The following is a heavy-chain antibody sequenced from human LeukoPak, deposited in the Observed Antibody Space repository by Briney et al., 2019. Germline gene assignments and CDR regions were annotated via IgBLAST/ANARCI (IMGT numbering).Heavy chain of an antibody. CDR3: ARGGSSGWPDY. Sequence: SETLSLTCTVSGGSISSYYWSWIRQPPGKGLEWIGFIYYSGGTNYNPSLKSRVTMSIDTSKNQFSLRLSSVTAADTAVYYCARGGSSGWPDYWGQGILVTVAS. V-gene: IGHV4-59*01. D-gene: IGHD6-19*01. CDR1: GGSISSYY. J-gene: IGHJ4*02. CDR2: IYYSGGT.